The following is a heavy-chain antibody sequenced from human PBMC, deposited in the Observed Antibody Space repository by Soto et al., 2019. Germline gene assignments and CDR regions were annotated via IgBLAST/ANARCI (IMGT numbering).Heavy chain of an antibody. J-gene: IGHJ5*02. CDR1: GGSISSYY. CDR2: IHYSGST. V-gene: IGHV4-59*01. Sequence: SETLSLTCTVSGGSISSYYWSWIRQPPGKGLEWIGYIHYSGSTKYNPSLKSRVTISVDTSKNQFSLKLSSVTAADTAVYYCARDRGGVASNWFDPWGQGXLVTVSS. D-gene: IGHD3-3*01. CDR3: ARDRGGVASNWFDP.